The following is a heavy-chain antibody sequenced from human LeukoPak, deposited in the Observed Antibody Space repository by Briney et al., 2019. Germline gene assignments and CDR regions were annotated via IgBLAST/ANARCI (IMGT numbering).Heavy chain of an antibody. V-gene: IGHV3-23*01. CDR3: AKGKVNHDGALDA. J-gene: IGHJ3*01. Sequence: GGSLRLSCAASGFTFITHAMSWVRQAPGKGLEWVSSISDNGAYSYYSDSVRGRFVISRDNSKKTLYLQMDSLRAEDTAVYYCAKGKVNHDGALDAWGQGTLVTVSS. D-gene: IGHD2-21*01. CDR2: ISDNGAYS. CDR1: GFTFITHA.